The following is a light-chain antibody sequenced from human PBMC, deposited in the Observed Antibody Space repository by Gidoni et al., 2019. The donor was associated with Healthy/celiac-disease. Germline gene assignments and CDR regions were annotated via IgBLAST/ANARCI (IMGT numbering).Light chain of an antibody. CDR2: KAS. J-gene: IGKJ1*01. Sequence: DIQITQSPSTLSASVGDRVTITCRASQSISSWLAWYQQKPGKAPKLLIYKASSLESGVTSRVSGSGSGTEFTLTISSLQPDDFATYYCQQSSPEWTFGQGTKVEIK. CDR1: QSISSW. CDR3: QQSSPEWT. V-gene: IGKV1-5*03.